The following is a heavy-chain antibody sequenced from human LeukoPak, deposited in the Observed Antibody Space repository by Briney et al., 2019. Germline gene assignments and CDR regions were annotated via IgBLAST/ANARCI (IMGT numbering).Heavy chain of an antibody. CDR3: AKRGVVIRVILVGFHKEAYSSDS. D-gene: IGHD3-22*01. J-gene: IGHJ4*02. CDR2: ISDSGGST. CDR1: GITLSNYG. V-gene: IGHV3-23*01. Sequence: AGGSLRLSCAASGITLSNYGMSWVRQAPGKGLEWVAGISDSGGSTNYADSVEGRFTISRDNPKNTLYLQMNSLRAEDTAVYFCAKRGVVIRVILVGFHKEAYSSDSWGQGALVTVSS.